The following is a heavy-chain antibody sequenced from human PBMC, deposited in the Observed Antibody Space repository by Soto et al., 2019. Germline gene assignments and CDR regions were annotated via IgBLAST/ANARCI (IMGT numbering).Heavy chain of an antibody. CDR2: IRSKANSYAT. J-gene: IGHJ5*02. Sequence: PGGSLRLSCAASGFTFSGSSLHWVRQASGKGLEWVGRIRSKANSYATAYAASVKGRFTISRDDSKNTADLQMNSLKTEDTAVYYCTSPKGDSRGEDNNWFDPWCQGTRVTVSS. CDR3: TSPKGDSRGEDNNWFDP. D-gene: IGHD3-22*01. CDR1: GFTFSGSS. V-gene: IGHV3-73*01.